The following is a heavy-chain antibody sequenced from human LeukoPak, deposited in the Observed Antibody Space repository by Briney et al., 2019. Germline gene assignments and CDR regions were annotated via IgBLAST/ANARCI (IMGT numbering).Heavy chain of an antibody. CDR3: ARAEYSSLSDAFDI. J-gene: IGHJ3*02. CDR2: INTNTGNP. CDR1: GYTFTSYA. V-gene: IGHV7-4-1*02. Sequence: GASVKVSCKASGYTFTSYAMNWVRQAPGQGLEWMGWINTNTGNPTYAQGFTGRFVFSLDTSVSTAYLQISSLKAEDTAVYYCARAEYSSLSDAFDIWGQGTMVTVSS. D-gene: IGHD6-6*01.